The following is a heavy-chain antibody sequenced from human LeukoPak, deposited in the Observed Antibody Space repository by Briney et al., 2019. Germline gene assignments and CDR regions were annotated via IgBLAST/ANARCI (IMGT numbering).Heavy chain of an antibody. CDR3: MTAAGYNFGQY. J-gene: IGHJ4*02. CDR2: LYIGGNT. Sequence: GGSLRLSCAASGLTVNNNYMNWVRQAPGKGLEWVSALYIGGNTYYADSVRGRFTISRDNSKNTLYLQMNSLRAEDTATYYCMTAAGYNFGQYWGQGTLVTVSS. V-gene: IGHV3-53*01. D-gene: IGHD5-18*01. CDR1: GLTVNNNY.